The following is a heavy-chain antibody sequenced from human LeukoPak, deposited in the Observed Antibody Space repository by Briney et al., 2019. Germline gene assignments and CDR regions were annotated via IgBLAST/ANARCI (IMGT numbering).Heavy chain of an antibody. J-gene: IGHJ4*02. Sequence: PGRSLRLSCAASGFTFSKYGIHWVRQAPGKGLEWVAVIWYDGRTKYYADSVKGRFTISRGNSKNTLYLQMNSLRAEDTAVYYCARDFEYSSSTGVYWGQGTLVTVSS. D-gene: IGHD5-12*01. CDR1: GFTFSKYG. CDR2: IWYDGRTK. V-gene: IGHV3-33*01. CDR3: ARDFEYSSSTGVY.